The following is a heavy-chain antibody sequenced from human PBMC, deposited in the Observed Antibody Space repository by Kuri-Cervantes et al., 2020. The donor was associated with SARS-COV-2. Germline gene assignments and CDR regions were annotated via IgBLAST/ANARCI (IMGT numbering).Heavy chain of an antibody. CDR3: ASGGSSGWTTYYYYYYMDV. J-gene: IGHJ6*03. V-gene: IGHV4-34*01. CDR1: RGSLSGYY. Sequence: WGSLRLSCASYRGSLSGYYWSWIRQPPGKGLEWIGEINHSGSTNYNPSLKSRVTISVDTSKSQFSLKLSSVTAADTAVYYCASGGSSGWTTYYYYYYMDVWGKGTTVTVSS. D-gene: IGHD6-19*01. CDR2: INHSGST.